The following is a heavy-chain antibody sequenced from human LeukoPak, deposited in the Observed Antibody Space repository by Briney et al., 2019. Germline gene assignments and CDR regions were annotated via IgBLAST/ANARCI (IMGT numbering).Heavy chain of an antibody. CDR2: ISSSGSTI. CDR3: ASDVDTAMVFDY. J-gene: IGHJ4*02. V-gene: IGHV3-11*01. Sequence: GGSLRLSCAASGFTFSDYYMSWIRQAPGKGLEWVSYISSSGSTIYYADSVKGRFTISRDNAKNSLYPQMNSLRAEDTAVYYCASDVDTAMVFDYWGQGTLVTVSS. D-gene: IGHD5-18*01. CDR1: GFTFSDYY.